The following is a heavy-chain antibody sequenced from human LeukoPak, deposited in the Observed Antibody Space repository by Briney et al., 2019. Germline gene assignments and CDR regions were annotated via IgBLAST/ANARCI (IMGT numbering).Heavy chain of an antibody. CDR2: VYYSGT. Sequence: SETLSLTCTVSGGSISSGGYYWSWIRQHPRKGLEWIGYVYYSGTYYSRSLNSRVTISIDTSKNQFSLKLSSVTAADTAVYYCAREHSSSSWFDPWGQGTLVTVSS. CDR3: AREHSSSSWFDP. D-gene: IGHD6-13*01. V-gene: IGHV4-31*03. J-gene: IGHJ5*02. CDR1: GGSISSGGYY.